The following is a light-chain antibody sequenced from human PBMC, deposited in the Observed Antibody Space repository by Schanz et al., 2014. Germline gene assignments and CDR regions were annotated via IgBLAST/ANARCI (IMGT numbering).Light chain of an antibody. Sequence: EIVMTQSPATLSVSPGERATLSCRASQSVSSNLAWYQQKPGQAPRLLIYGASTRATGIPARFSGSGSGTECTLTSSRLEPEDVAVYYCQQYGSSPPYTFGQGTKLEIK. V-gene: IGKV3-15*01. CDR1: QSVSSN. CDR2: GAS. CDR3: QQYGSSPPYT. J-gene: IGKJ2*01.